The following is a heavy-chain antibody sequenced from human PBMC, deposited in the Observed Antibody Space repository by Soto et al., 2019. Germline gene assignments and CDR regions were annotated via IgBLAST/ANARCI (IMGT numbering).Heavy chain of an antibody. V-gene: IGHV5-51*01. J-gene: IGHJ6*03. CDR2: IYPGDSDT. CDR3: ARLPYDVEGPPTHYYMDV. CDR1: GYSFTSYW. Sequence: GESLKISCKGSGYSFTSYWIGWVRQMPGKGLEWMGIIYPGDSDTRYSPSFQGQVTISADKSISTAYLQWSSLKASDTAMYYCARLPYDVEGPPTHYYMDVWGKGTTVTVSS. D-gene: IGHD3-16*01.